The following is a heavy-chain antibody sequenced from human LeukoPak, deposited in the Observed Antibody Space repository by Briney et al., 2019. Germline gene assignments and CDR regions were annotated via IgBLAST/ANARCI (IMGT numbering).Heavy chain of an antibody. D-gene: IGHD1-26*01. V-gene: IGHV3-53*01. J-gene: IGHJ4*02. CDR3: ARESGSYGLDY. CDR2: IYSGGST. CDR1: GFSVSSNY. Sequence: GGSLRLSCAASGFSVSSNYMSWVRQAPGKGLEWVSVIYSGGSTYYADSVKGRFTISRDNSKNTLYLQMNSLRAEDTAVYYCARESGSYGLDYWGQGTLVTVSS.